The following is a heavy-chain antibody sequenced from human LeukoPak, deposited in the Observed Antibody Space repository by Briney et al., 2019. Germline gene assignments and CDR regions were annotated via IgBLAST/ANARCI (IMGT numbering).Heavy chain of an antibody. J-gene: IGHJ6*03. CDR1: GYTFTSYG. D-gene: IGHD2-15*01. V-gene: IGHV1-18*01. CDR3: ARWDIRRYCSGGSCNSSYYYMDV. Sequence: GASVKVSCKASGYTFTSYGISWVRQAPGQGLEWMGWISAYNGNTNYAQKLQGRVTMTTDTSTTTAYMELRSLRSDDTAVYYCARWDIRRYCSGGSCNSSYYYMDVWGKGTTVTISS. CDR2: ISAYNGNT.